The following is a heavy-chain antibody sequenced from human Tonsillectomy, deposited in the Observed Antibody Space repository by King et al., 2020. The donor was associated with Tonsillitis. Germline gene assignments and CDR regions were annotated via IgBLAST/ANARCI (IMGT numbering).Heavy chain of an antibody. CDR2: IVVGSGNA. J-gene: IGHJ6*02. Sequence: QLVESGPEVKKPGTTVKVSCKASGFTFTKSAVQWVRQARGQRLEWIGWIVVGSGNANYAQKFQERVTITRDMSTSTAYMELSSLRSEDTAVYYCGARYDQNLNSYYFGKDVWGQGTTVTVSS. CDR1: GFTFTKSA. CDR3: GARYDQNLNSYYFGKDV. D-gene: IGHD3-3*01. V-gene: IGHV1-58*01.